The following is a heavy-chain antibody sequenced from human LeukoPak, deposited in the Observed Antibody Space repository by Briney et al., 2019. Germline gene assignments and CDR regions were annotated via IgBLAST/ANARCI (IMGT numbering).Heavy chain of an antibody. CDR3: AKDSSTTWFGGGSK. CDR2: ISTDGNNK. D-gene: IGHD3-10*01. V-gene: IGHV3-30*18. J-gene: IGHJ4*02. Sequence: PGGSLRLSCAASGFTFSNYGLHWVRQAPGKGLEWVALISTDGNNKNYIDSVRGRFTISRDNSKNTLYPQMNSLRAEDTAVYWCAKDSSTTWFGGGSKWGQGTLVTVSS. CDR1: GFTFSNYG.